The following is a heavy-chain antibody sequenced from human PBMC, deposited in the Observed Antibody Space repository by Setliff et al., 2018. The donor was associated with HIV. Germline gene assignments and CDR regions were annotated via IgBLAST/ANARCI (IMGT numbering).Heavy chain of an antibody. CDR3: ARTQYTTTWPGNY. Sequence: ASVKVSCKASGFIFNNFGVTWVRQAPGQGLEWVAWISLYNEYKYYAPHFLGRVTMSTDTSTSTVDLELRGLRADDTAIYYCARTQYTTTWPGNYWGQGTLVTRLL. J-gene: IGHJ4*02. CDR2: ISLYNEYK. D-gene: IGHD1-1*01. CDR1: GFIFNNFG. V-gene: IGHV1-18*04.